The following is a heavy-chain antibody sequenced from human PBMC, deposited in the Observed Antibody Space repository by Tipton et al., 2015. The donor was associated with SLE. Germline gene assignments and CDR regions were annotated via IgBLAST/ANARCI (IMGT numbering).Heavy chain of an antibody. V-gene: IGHV3-48*03. CDR3: AKGIVVVTSRFDY. Sequence: SLRLSCAASGFTFSSYEMNWVRQAPGKGLEWVSYISSSGSTIYYADSVKGRFTISRDNAKNSLYLQMNSLRAEDTAVYYCAKGIVVVTSRFDYWGQGTLVTVSS. CDR2: ISSSGSTI. D-gene: IGHD3-22*01. CDR1: GFTFSSYE. J-gene: IGHJ4*02.